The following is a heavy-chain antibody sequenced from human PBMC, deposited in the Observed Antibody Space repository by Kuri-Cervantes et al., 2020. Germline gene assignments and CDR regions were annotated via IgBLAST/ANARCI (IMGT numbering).Heavy chain of an antibody. CDR1: GGSINNHC. CDR2: IYYTGST. D-gene: IGHD3-9*01. V-gene: IGHV4-59*08. J-gene: IGHJ5*02. Sequence: SETLSLTCTVSGGSINNHCWSWIRQPPGKGLEWIGYIYYTGSTGYNPSLKSRVTISVDTSKNQFSLKLSSVTAADTAVYYCARALTGFDPWGQGTLVTVSS. CDR3: ARALTGFDP.